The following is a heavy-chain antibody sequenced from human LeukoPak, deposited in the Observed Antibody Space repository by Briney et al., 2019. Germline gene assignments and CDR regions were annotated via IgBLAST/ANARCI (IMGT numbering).Heavy chain of an antibody. D-gene: IGHD5-18*01. CDR2: IGNTET. CDR3: AKDWIQFNRVFDCFDS. J-gene: IGHJ4*02. V-gene: IGHV3-23*01. CDR1: GFPFETNA. Sequence: GASLRLCCATSGFPFETNAMSWVRQAPGKGLEWVATIGNTETFYADSVTGRFTISRDNSKNTVNLQMNRLRVEDTAIYYCAKDWIQFNRVFDCFDSWGQGTLVTVSS.